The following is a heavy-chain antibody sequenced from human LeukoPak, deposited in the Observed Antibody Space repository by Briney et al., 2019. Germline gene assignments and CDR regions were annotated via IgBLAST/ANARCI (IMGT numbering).Heavy chain of an antibody. CDR2: INPSGGST. CDR1: GYTFTSYY. V-gene: IGHV1-46*01. D-gene: IGHD3-16*01. CDR3: ARSGRVRGNYYYYGMDV. Sequence: ASVKVSCKASGYTFTSYYMHWVRQAPGQGLEWMGIINPSGGSTSYAQKFQGRVTMTRNTSISTAYMELSSLRSEDTAVYYCARSGRVRGNYYYYGMDVWGQGTTVTVSS. J-gene: IGHJ6*02.